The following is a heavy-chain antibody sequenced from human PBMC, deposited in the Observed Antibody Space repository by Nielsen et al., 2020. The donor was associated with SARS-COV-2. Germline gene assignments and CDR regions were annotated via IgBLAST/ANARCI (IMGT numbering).Heavy chain of an antibody. CDR2: ISGRGDII. D-gene: IGHD7-27*01. J-gene: IGHJ5*02. CDR3: ARTDPGVPT. Sequence: GESLKISCVASGFTFSDYYMPWIRQAPGKGLEWVSYISGRGDIIFYTDSVEGRFTISRDNAKNSLYLQMNSLRAEDTAVYYCARTDPGVPTWGQGTLVTVSS. CDR1: GFTFSDYY. V-gene: IGHV3-11*01.